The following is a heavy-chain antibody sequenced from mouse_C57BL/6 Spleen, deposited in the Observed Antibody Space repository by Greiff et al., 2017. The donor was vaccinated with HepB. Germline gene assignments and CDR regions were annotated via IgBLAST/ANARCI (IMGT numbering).Heavy chain of an antibody. J-gene: IGHJ1*03. CDR2: INPSNGGT. Sequence: VQLQQPGTERVKPGASVKLSGKASGYTFTSYWRHGVRRRPGQGLEWMGNINPSNGGTNYNKKFKSKATLTVDKSSSTAYMQLSSLTSEDSAVYYCASGWRGYGSSYDWYFDVWGTGTTVTVSS. V-gene: IGHV1-53*01. CDR3: ASGWRGYGSSYDWYFDV. CDR1: GYTFTSYW. D-gene: IGHD1-1*01.